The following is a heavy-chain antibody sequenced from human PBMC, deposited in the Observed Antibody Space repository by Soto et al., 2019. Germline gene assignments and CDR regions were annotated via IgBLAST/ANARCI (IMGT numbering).Heavy chain of an antibody. CDR1: GYSFTSYW. J-gene: IGHJ5*02. CDR2: IYPGDSDT. V-gene: IGHV5-51*01. D-gene: IGHD6-13*01. Sequence: PGESLKISCKGSGYSFTSYWIGWVRQMPGKGLEWMGIIYPGDSDTRYSPSFQGQVTIPADKSISTAYLQWSSLKASDTAMYYCARFTAPGYSSSWTNPWGQGTLVTVSS. CDR3: ARFTAPGYSSSWTNP.